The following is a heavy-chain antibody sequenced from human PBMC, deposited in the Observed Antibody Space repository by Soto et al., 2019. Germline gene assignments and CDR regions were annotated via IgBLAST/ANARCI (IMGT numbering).Heavy chain of an antibody. D-gene: IGHD3-10*01. V-gene: IGHV3-9*01. CDR3: AKDSNYSEYYYGSGPLLGY. CDR1: GFTFDDYA. CDR2: ISWNSGSI. Sequence: PGXSLRLSCAASGFTFDDYAMHWVRQAPGKGLEWVSGISWNSGSIGYADSVKGRFTISRDNAKNSLYLQMNSLRAEDTALYYCAKDSNYSEYYYGSGPLLGYWGQGTLVTVSS. J-gene: IGHJ4*02.